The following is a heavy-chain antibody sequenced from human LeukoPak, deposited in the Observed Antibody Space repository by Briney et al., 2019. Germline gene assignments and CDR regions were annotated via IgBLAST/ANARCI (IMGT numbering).Heavy chain of an antibody. Sequence: PGRSLRLSCAASGFTFSSYAMHWVRQAPGKGLEWVAVISYDGSNKYYADSVKGRFTISRDNSKNTLYLQMNSLRAENTAVYYCARDANPLVYSDAFDIWGQGTMVTVSS. J-gene: IGHJ3*02. V-gene: IGHV3-30*04. CDR1: GFTFSSYA. CDR3: ARDANPLVYSDAFDI. CDR2: ISYDGSNK. D-gene: IGHD2-15*01.